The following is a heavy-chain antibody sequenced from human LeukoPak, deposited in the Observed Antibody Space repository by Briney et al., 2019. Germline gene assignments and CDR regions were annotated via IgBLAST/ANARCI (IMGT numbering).Heavy chain of an antibody. Sequence: GESLKISCKGSGYSFTSYWIGWVRQMPGKGLEWMGIIYPGDSDTRYSPSFQGQVTISADKSISTAYRQWSSLKASDTAMYYCARHQTNYDSSGYYGLNDYWGQGTLVTVSS. CDR1: GYSFTSYW. V-gene: IGHV5-51*01. J-gene: IGHJ4*02. CDR2: IYPGDSDT. D-gene: IGHD3-22*01. CDR3: ARHQTNYDSSGYYGLNDY.